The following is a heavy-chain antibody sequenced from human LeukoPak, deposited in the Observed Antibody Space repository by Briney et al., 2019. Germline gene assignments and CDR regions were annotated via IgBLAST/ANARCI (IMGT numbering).Heavy chain of an antibody. CDR3: ARRDFDYYDSSGCYYGAFDI. J-gene: IGHJ3*02. CDR2: IYTSGST. D-gene: IGHD3-22*01. Sequence: PSETLSLTCTVSGGSISSYYWSWIRQPAGKGLEWIGYIYTSGSTNYNPSLKSRVTISVDTSKNQFSLKLSSVTAADTAVYYCARRDFDYYDSSGCYYGAFDIWGQGTMVTVSS. CDR1: GGSISSYY. V-gene: IGHV4-4*09.